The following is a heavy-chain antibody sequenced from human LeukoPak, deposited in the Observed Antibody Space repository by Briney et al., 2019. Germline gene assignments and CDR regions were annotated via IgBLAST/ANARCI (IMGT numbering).Heavy chain of an antibody. D-gene: IGHD2-2*01. CDR2: INHSGST. Sequence: PSEALSLTCAVYGGSSSGYYWSWIRQPPGKGLEWIGEINHSGSTNYNPSLKSRVTISVDTSKNQFSLKLSSVTAADTAVYYCARAYCSSTSCYFDYWGQGTLVTVSS. CDR1: GGSSSGYY. J-gene: IGHJ4*02. V-gene: IGHV4-34*01. CDR3: ARAYCSSTSCYFDY.